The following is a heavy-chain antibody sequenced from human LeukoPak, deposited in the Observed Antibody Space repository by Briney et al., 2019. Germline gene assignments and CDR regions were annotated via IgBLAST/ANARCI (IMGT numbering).Heavy chain of an antibody. V-gene: IGHV3-11*04. D-gene: IGHD4-17*01. CDR2: ISSSGSTI. CDR3: ASGHDYGDLDY. Sequence: GGSLRLSCAASGFTFSDYYMSWIRQAPGKWLEWVSYISSSGSTIYYADSVKGRFTISRDNAKNSLYLQMNSLRAEDTAVYYCASGHDYGDLDYWGQGTLVTVSS. CDR1: GFTFSDYY. J-gene: IGHJ4*02.